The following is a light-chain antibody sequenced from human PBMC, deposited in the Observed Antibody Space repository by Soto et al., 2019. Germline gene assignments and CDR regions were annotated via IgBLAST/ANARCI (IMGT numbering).Light chain of an antibody. J-gene: IGKJ2*01. CDR1: QSVSSSY. Sequence: EIVLTQSPGTLSLSPGERATLSCRASQSVSSSYLAWYQQKPGQAPRLLIYGASRRATGIPDRFSGSGSGTDFTLTISRLEPEDFAVYYCQQYGRSLYTFGQGTKLEIK. CDR3: QQYGRSLYT. V-gene: IGKV3-20*01. CDR2: GAS.